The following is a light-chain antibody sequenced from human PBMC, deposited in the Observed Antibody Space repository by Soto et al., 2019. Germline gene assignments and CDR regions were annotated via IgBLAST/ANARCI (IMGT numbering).Light chain of an antibody. CDR3: QQYDSFHPT. V-gene: IGKV1-5*01. Sequence: DIQMTQSPSTLSASVGDRVTITCRASQSISSWLAWYQQKPGKAPNLLISDASSLESGVPSRFSGSGSTTEFTLTISSLQPGDSATYYCQQYDSFHPTFGQGTKVDIK. J-gene: IGKJ1*01. CDR1: QSISSW. CDR2: DAS.